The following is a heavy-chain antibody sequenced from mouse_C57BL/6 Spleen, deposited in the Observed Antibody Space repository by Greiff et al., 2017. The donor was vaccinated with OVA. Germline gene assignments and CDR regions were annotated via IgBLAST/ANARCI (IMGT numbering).Heavy chain of an antibody. CDR2: IYPGDGDT. J-gene: IGHJ3*01. D-gene: IGHD4-1*01. V-gene: IGHV1-82*01. CDR3: ARPLANWDVRFAY. Sequence: QVQLKQSGPELVKPGASVKISCKASGYAFSSSWMNWVKQRPGKGLEWIGRIYPGDGDTTYNGKFKGKATLTADKSSSTAYMQLSSLTSEDSAVYFCARPLANWDVRFAYWGQGTLVTVSA. CDR1: GYAFSSSW.